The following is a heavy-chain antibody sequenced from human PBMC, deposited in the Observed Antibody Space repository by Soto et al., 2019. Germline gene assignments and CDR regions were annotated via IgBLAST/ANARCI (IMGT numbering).Heavy chain of an antibody. D-gene: IGHD2-21*02. V-gene: IGHV3-23*01. Sequence: EVQLLESGGNLVQPGGSLRLSCAASGFTFSTYGMTWVRQAPGKGLEWVSSISDSGESTYYADSVKGRFTISRDNSKNTMFLQMNSLRAEDTAVYYCAIDPAWGRRVTTRFDYWGQGALVTVSS. CDR2: ISDSGEST. J-gene: IGHJ4*02. CDR1: GFTFSTYG. CDR3: AIDPAWGRRVTTRFDY.